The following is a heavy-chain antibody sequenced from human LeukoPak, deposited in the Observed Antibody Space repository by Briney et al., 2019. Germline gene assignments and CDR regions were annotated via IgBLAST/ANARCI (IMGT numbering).Heavy chain of an antibody. D-gene: IGHD2-2*01. CDR2: IYSSGST. CDR3: ARDQIQGYCSSTRCPNYFDY. CDR1: GGSISTYY. V-gene: IGHV4-4*07. Sequence: PSVTLSLTCTVFGGSISTYYWSWIRQPAGKGLEWIGRIYSSGSTNYNPSLKSRVTMSVDTSKNQFSLRLSSVTAADTAVYYCARDQIQGYCSSTRCPNYFDYWGQGTLVTVSS. J-gene: IGHJ4*02.